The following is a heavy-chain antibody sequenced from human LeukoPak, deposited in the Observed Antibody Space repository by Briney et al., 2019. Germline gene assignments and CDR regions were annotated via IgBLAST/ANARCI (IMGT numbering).Heavy chain of an antibody. J-gene: IGHJ4*02. D-gene: IGHD3-10*01. CDR2: ISGSGGST. CDR1: GFTFSSYG. V-gene: IGHV3-23*01. CDR3: AKRMVRGVTFFRGYYFDY. Sequence: PGGTLRLSCAASGFTFSSYGMSWVRQAPGKGLEWVSAISGSGGSTYYADSVKGRFTISRDNSKNTLYLQMNSLRAEDTAVYYCAKRMVRGVTFFRGYYFDYWGQGTLVTVSS.